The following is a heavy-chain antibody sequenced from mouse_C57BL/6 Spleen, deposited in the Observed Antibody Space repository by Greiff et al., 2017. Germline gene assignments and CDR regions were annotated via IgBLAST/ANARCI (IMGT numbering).Heavy chain of an antibody. J-gene: IGHJ3*01. Sequence: EVNVVGSGEGLVKPGGSLKLSCAASGFTFSSYAMSWVRQTPEKRLEWVAYISSGGDYIYYADTVKGRFTISRDNARNTLYLQMSSLKSEDTAMYYCTRDVYYDYDGAWFAYWGQGTLVTGSA. D-gene: IGHD2-4*01. CDR2: ISSGGDYI. V-gene: IGHV5-9-1*02. CDR1: GFTFSSYA. CDR3: TRDVYYDYDGAWFAY.